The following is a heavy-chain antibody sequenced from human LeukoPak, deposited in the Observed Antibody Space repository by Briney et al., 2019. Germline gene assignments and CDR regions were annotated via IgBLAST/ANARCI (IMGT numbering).Heavy chain of an antibody. J-gene: IGHJ3*02. V-gene: IGHV3-21*01. CDR2: ISTSSSYI. Sequence: PGGSLRLSCAASGFTFSSSSMHWVRQAPGKGLEWVSSISTSSSYIYYADSVKGRFTISRDNAKNSLFLQMNSLRAEDTAVYYCARGRQNSGSYSDAFDIWGQGAMVTVSS. CDR1: GFTFSSSS. CDR3: ARGRQNSGSYSDAFDI. D-gene: IGHD1-26*01.